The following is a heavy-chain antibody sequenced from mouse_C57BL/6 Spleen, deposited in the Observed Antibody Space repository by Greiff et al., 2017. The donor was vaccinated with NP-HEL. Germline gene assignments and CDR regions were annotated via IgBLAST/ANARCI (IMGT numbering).Heavy chain of an antibody. CDR3: ARGDYYGSSRLLDY. CDR1: GFNIKDYY. V-gene: IGHV14-2*01. J-gene: IGHJ2*01. D-gene: IGHD1-1*01. CDR2: IDPEDGKT. Sequence: EVQLQQSRAELVKPGASVKLSCTASGFNIKDYYMHWVKQRTEQGLEWIGRIDPEDGKTKYAPKFQGKATITADTSSNTAYLPLSSLTSEDTAVYYCARGDYYGSSRLLDYWGQGTTLTVSS.